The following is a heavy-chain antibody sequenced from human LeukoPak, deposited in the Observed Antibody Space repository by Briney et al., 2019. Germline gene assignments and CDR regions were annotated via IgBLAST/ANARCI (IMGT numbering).Heavy chain of an antibody. CDR2: ISSSGITI. J-gene: IGHJ6*03. CDR1: GFTFSDYY. CDR3: ARDKRLPWSGYYLNYYYYYMDV. D-gene: IGHD3-3*01. V-gene: IGHV3-11*04. Sequence: GGSLRLSCAASGFTFSDYYMSWIRQAPGKGLEWVSYISSSGITIYYADSVKGRFTISRDNAKNSLYLQMNSLRAEDTAVYYCARDKRLPWSGYYLNYYYYYMDVWGKGTTVTVSS.